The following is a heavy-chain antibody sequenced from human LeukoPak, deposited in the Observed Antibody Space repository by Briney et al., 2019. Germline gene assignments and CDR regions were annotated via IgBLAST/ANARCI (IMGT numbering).Heavy chain of an antibody. V-gene: IGHV3-30*04. CDR1: GSTFSGYA. CDR2: ISYDGSNK. Sequence: GGSLRLSCADSGSTFSGYAMHWVRQAPGKGLEWVAVISYDGSNKYYADSVKGRFTISRDNSKNTLYLQMNSLRAEDTAVYYCAREGEYCGGDCYSAPYYYYYGMDVWGQGTTVTVSS. J-gene: IGHJ6*02. D-gene: IGHD2-21*02. CDR3: AREGEYCGGDCYSAPYYYYYGMDV.